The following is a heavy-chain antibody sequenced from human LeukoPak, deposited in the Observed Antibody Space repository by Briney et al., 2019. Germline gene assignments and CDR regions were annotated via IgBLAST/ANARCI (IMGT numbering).Heavy chain of an antibody. CDR2: ISGSGGST. Sequence: GGSLRVSCVASGFTFSSYAMSWVRQARGKGLEWVSAISGSGGSTYYAASVKGRFTISSDNSKNTLYLQMNLLRADDTAVYYSAKQPSGGSYSYPNYFDYWGQGTLVTVSS. J-gene: IGHJ4*02. D-gene: IGHD1-26*01. CDR3: AKQPSGGSYSYPNYFDY. CDR1: GFTFSSYA. V-gene: IGHV3-23*01.